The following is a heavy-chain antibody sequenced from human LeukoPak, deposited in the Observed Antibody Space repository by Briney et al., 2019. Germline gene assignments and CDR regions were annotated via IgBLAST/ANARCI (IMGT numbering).Heavy chain of an antibody. CDR3: AKSPYCGGDCVWYFDL. V-gene: IGHV4-34*01. D-gene: IGHD2-21*02. J-gene: IGHJ2*01. CDR1: GASFSGYY. Sequence: PSETLSLTCAVYGASFSGYYWSWIRQPPGKGLEWIGEINHSGSTYYNASLKSRVTISVDRSKNQFSLKLSSVTAADTAVYYCAKSPYCGGDCVWYFDLWGRGTLVTVSS. CDR2: INHSGST.